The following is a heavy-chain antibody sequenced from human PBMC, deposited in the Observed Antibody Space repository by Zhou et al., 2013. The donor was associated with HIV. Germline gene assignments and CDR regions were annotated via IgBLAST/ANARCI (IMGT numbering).Heavy chain of an antibody. Sequence: QVQLVQSGTEMKKTGASVKVSCKTSGYKFSNYAITWVRQVPGQGLEWMGMINPISRGTVYAQKFQGRVTMTGDTSTTTVYMEMSSLRSEDTAMYYCARTTLYDRTGSYYGFDYWGQGTLVTVSS. CDR2: INPISRGT. CDR1: GYKFSNYA. J-gene: IGHJ4*02. CDR3: ARTTLYDRTGSYYGFDY. V-gene: IGHV1-46*01. D-gene: IGHD3-22*01.